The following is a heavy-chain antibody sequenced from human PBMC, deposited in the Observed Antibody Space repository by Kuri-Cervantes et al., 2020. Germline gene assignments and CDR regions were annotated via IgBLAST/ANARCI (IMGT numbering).Heavy chain of an antibody. D-gene: IGHD3-22*01. J-gene: IGHJ4*02. Sequence: ASLKVSCKASGYTFTGYYMHWVRQAPGQGLEWMGWINPNSGGTNYAQKFQGRVTMTRNTSISTAYMELSSLRSEDTAVYYCARDSGYPYWGQGTLVTVSS. CDR3: ARDSGYPY. CDR1: GYTFTGYY. V-gene: IGHV1-2*02. CDR2: INPNSGGT.